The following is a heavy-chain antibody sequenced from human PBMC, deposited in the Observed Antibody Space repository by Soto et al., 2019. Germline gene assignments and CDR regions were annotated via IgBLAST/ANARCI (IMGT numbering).Heavy chain of an antibody. Sequence: QVQVVESGGGVVPPGGSLRLSCVVSGLTFTSYSMHWVRQAPGKGLEWVATFWYDASDKTYADSVEGRFTISRDPSRSTLFLQLDSLRAEDTAIYYCVFGGWNQYFFDYWGQEILVTVSS. J-gene: IGHJ4*02. CDR1: GLTFTSYS. CDR2: FWYDASDK. D-gene: IGHD3-10*02. CDR3: VFGGWNQYFFDY. V-gene: IGHV3-33*01.